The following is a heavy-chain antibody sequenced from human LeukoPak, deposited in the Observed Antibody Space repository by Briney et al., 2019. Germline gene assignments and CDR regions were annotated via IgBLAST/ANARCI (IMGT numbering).Heavy chain of an antibody. J-gene: IGHJ6*02. CDR2: INHSGST. CDR3: AGDRRSGGNYYYYGMDV. D-gene: IGHD2-15*01. Sequence: PGGSLRLSCAASGFTFSSYAMSWVRQPPGKGLEWIGEINHSGSTNYNPSLKSRVTISVDTSKSQFSLKLSSVTAADTAVYYCAGDRRSGGNYYYYGMDVWGQGTTVTVSS. V-gene: IGHV4-34*01. CDR1: GFTFSSYA.